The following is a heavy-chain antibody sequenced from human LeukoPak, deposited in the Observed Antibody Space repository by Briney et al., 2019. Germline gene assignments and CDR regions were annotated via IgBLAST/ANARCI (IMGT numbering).Heavy chain of an antibody. CDR1: GFTFKIYA. J-gene: IGHJ5*02. Sequence: GGSLRLSCAASGFTFKIYAMTWVRQAPGKGLEWVSSIDADGGATFYADSVQGRFSISRDNAKNTLGLQMHSLTAEDTAIYYCAKDQSYYNWFDPWGQGTRVTVSS. V-gene: IGHV3-23*01. CDR2: IDADGGAT. D-gene: IGHD3-10*01. CDR3: AKDQSYYNWFDP.